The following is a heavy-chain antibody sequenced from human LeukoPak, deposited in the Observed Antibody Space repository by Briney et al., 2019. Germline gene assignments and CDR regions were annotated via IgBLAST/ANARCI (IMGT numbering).Heavy chain of an antibody. CDR3: AASLNDFWSGAFDY. CDR2: ISSSSSTI. J-gene: IGHJ4*02. V-gene: IGHV3-48*01. Sequence: PGGSLRLSCAASGFTFSSYSMNWVRQAPGKGREWVSYISSSSSTIYYADSVKGRFTISRDNAKNTLYLQMNSLRAEDTAVYYCAASLNDFWSGAFDYWGQGTLVTVSS. D-gene: IGHD3-3*01. CDR1: GFTFSSYS.